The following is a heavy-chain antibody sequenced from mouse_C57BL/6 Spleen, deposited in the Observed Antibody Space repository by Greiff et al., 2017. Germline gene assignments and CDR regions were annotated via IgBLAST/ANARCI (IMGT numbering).Heavy chain of an antibody. J-gene: IGHJ2*01. D-gene: IGHD1-1*01. CDR2: IYPGSGST. CDR1: GYTFTSYW. CDR3: ARFSLNTTSRFDY. V-gene: IGHV1-55*01. Sequence: QVQLQQPGAELVKPGASVKMSCKASGYTFTSYWITWVKQRPGQGLEWIGDIYPGSGSTNYNEKFKSKATLTVDTSSSTAYMQLSGLTSEDSAVYYCARFSLNTTSRFDYWGQGTTLTVSS.